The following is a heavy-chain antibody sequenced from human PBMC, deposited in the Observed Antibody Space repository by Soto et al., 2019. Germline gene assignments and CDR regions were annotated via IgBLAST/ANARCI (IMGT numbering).Heavy chain of an antibody. Sequence: PSETLSLTCTVSGGSISSGGYYWSWIRQHPGKGLECIGYIYYSGSTYYNPSLKSRVTISVDTSKNHFSLKLSSVTAADTAVYYCARDGWELLSVGAFDIWGQGTMVTVSS. CDR3: ARDGWELLSVGAFDI. D-gene: IGHD1-26*01. V-gene: IGHV4-31*03. CDR2: IYYSGST. CDR1: GGSISSGGYY. J-gene: IGHJ3*02.